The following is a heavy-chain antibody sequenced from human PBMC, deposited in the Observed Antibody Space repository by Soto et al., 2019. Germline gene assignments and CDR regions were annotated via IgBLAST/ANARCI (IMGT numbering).Heavy chain of an antibody. CDR1: GGSTRSYNYL. D-gene: IGHD2-15*01. Sequence: SEALSHHRTVSGGSTRSYNYLRGWVRQPPGKGLEWIGSIFYSGSTYYNPSLKSRVTISVDTSKNQFSLKLTSVTAADTAVYYCARHTPAISISDHWGRGTLVTVSS. V-gene: IGHV4-39*01. CDR2: IFYSGST. CDR3: ARHTPAISISDH. J-gene: IGHJ4*02.